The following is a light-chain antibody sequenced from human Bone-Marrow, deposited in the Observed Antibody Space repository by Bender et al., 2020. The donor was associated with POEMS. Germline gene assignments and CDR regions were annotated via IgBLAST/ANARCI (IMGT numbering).Light chain of an antibody. V-gene: IGLV3-21*02. CDR1: SIGGKS. Sequence: SYVLTQPPSVSVAPGQTARITCGGDSIGGKSVHWYQQRPGQAPVLVVYDDSERPSGIPERFSGSNFGNTATLTISRVEAGDEADYYCQVWDSSSDHWVFGGGTKLTVL. CDR3: QVWDSSSDHWV. CDR2: DDS. J-gene: IGLJ3*02.